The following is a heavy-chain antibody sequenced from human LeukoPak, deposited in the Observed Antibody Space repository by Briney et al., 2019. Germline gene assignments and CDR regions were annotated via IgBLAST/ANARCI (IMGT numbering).Heavy chain of an antibody. CDR3: AKDGGYYYDSSGYPFDS. V-gene: IGHV3-9*01. CDR2: ISWSSGTM. J-gene: IGHJ4*02. CDR1: GFTFDDYA. Sequence: GRSLRLSCSASGFTFDDYAMHWVRQAPGKGLEWVSGISWSSGTMGYADTVKGRFTISRDNAKNSLYLQMNSLRPEDTALYYCAKDGGYYYDSSGYPFDSWGQGTLVTVSS. D-gene: IGHD3-22*01.